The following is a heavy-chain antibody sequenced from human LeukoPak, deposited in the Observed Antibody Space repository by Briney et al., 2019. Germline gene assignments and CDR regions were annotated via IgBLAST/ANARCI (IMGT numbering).Heavy chain of an antibody. J-gene: IGHJ5*02. CDR1: GGSISRHF. Sequence: SETLSLACTVSGGSISRHFGSWVRQPPGKGLEWVGHIYSSGSPNYNPSHKSRSPISVDTSSIQFSLNRTSVTAADTAVYYCARVTGIVVLPGAIPRNNWFDPWGQGTLVTISS. V-gene: IGHV4-59*11. CDR3: ARVTGIVVLPGAIPRNNWFDP. CDR2: IYSSGSP. D-gene: IGHD2-2*01.